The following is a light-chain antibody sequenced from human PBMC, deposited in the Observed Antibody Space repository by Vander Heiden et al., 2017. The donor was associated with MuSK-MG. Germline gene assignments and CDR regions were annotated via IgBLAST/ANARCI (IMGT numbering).Light chain of an antibody. V-gene: IGKV1-5*03. CDR3: QQFNSYSWT. CDR2: KAS. J-gene: IGKJ1*01. CDR1: QSIGSW. Sequence: DIQMTQSPSILSASVGDTVTITCRASQSIGSWLAGYQQTPGKAPKLLISKASSLETGVPSRFSGSGSGTEFTLTISSLQPDDFATYYCQQFNSYSWTFGQGTKVDIK.